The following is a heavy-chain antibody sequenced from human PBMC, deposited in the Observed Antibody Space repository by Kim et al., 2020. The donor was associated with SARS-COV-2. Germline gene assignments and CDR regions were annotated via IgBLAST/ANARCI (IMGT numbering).Heavy chain of an antibody. D-gene: IGHD3-22*01. J-gene: IGHJ4*02. Sequence: GGSLRLSCAASGLTFRSYWMHWVRQAPGKGLVWVSTINSDGSSTNYAESVKGRFTISRDNAKNTVYLQMNSLKAEDTALYYCASAYWGYTYDRSGLEMGYWGQGALVTVSS. CDR1: GLTFRSYW. CDR3: ASAYWGYTYDRSGLEMGY. V-gene: IGHV3-74*01. CDR2: INSDGSST.